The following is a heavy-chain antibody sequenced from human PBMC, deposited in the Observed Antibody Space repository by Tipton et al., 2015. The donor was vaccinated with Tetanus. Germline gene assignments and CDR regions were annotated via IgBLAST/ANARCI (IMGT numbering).Heavy chain of an antibody. J-gene: IGHJ6*02. V-gene: IGHV3-21*01. CDR1: GFTFSTYS. CDR3: ARQDKRFVGYYDALDV. D-gene: IGHD3-3*01. CDR2: ISLSSSYI. Sequence: GSLRLSCAASGFTFSTYSMNWVRQAPGKGLEWVSSISLSSSYIHYADSVRGRFTISRDNAKNSLYLQMNSLRAGDTAVYYCARQDKRFVGYYDALDVWGQGTTVTVSS.